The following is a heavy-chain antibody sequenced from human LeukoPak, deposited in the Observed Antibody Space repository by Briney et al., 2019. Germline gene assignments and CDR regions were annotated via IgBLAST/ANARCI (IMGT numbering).Heavy chain of an antibody. V-gene: IGHV3-48*03. Sequence: GGSLRLSCAASGFTFSSYEINWVRQAPGKGLEWVSYISNSGSTIYYTDSVKGRFTVSRDNAKNSLYLQMNSLRAEDTAVYYCARDRRAHNWGQGTLVTVSS. CDR2: ISNSGSTI. CDR3: ARDRRAHN. J-gene: IGHJ4*02. CDR1: GFTFSSYE.